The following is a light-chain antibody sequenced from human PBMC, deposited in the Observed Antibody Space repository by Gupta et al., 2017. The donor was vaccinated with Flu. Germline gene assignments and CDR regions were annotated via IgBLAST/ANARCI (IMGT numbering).Light chain of an antibody. J-gene: IGKJ4*01. V-gene: IGKV1-39*01. CDR3: QQRYSTPRT. Sequence: DIQMTQSPSSLSASVGDRVTITCRASQSISSYLNWYQQKPGKAPKLLIYAASSLQSGVPSRFSGSGSGTDFTLTISSRQPEDFATYYCQQRYSTPRTFGGGTKVEIK. CDR2: AAS. CDR1: QSISSY.